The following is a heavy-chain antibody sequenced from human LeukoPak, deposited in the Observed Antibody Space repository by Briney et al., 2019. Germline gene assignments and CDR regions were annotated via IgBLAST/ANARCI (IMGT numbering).Heavy chain of an antibody. J-gene: IGHJ4*02. V-gene: IGHV1-18*01. D-gene: IGHD3-22*01. CDR2: ISAYNGNT. Sequence: ASVKVSCKASGYTFTSYGISWVRQAPGQGLEWMGWISAYNGNTDYAQKLQGRVTMTTDTSTSTAYMELSSLRSEDTAVYYCARVKYYYDSSGYEVGYWGQGTLVTVSS. CDR1: GYTFTSYG. CDR3: ARVKYYYDSSGYEVGY.